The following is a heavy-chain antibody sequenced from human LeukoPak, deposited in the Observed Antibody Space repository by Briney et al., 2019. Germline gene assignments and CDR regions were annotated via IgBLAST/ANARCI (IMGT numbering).Heavy chain of an antibody. V-gene: IGHV3-23*01. CDR2: ISGSGGST. D-gene: IGHD3-10*01. J-gene: IGHJ4*02. CDR1: GFTFSSYA. Sequence: GGSLRLSCAASGFTFSSYAMSWVHQAPGKGLEWVSAISGSGGSTYYADSVKGRFTISRDNSKNTLYLQMNSLRAEDTAVYYCAKGGMDYGSGTPQYYFDYWGQGTLVTVSP. CDR3: AKGGMDYGSGTPQYYFDY.